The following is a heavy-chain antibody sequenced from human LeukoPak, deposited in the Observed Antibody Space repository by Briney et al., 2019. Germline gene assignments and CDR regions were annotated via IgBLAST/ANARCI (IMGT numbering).Heavy chain of an antibody. J-gene: IGHJ6*03. D-gene: IGHD2-2*01. V-gene: IGHV3-21*01. CDR3: AREYQLLTNYYYYMDV. Sequence: GGSLRLSCAASGFTFSSYSMNWVRQALGKGLEWVSSISSSSSYIYNADSVKGRLTISRDNAKNSLYLQMNSLRAEDTAVYYCAREYQLLTNYYYYMDVWGKGTTVTVSS. CDR1: GFTFSSYS. CDR2: ISSSSSYI.